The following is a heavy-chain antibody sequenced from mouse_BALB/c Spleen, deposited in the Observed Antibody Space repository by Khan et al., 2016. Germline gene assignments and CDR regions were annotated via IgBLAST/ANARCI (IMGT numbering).Heavy chain of an antibody. CDR2: IDPANGNT. CDR1: GFNIKDTY. V-gene: IGHV14-3*02. CDR3: ASSTDD. Sequence: VQLQQSGAELVKPGASVKLSCTASGFNIKDTYMQWVKQRPEQGLEWIGRIDPANGNTKYDPKFQGKATITADTSSNTAYLHLSSLTSEDTAVYYCASSTDDCGDGTTLTVSS. J-gene: IGHJ2*01.